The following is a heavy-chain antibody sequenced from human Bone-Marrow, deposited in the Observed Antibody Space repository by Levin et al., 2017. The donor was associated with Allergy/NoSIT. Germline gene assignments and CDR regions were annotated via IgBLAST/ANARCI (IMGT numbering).Heavy chain of an antibody. D-gene: IGHD3-10*02. CDR2: THYSGSA. J-gene: IGHJ4*02. CDR1: GGSISHSSFY. V-gene: IGHV4-39*01. CDR3: ASGPNVYYLDY. Sequence: SQTLSITCTVSGGSISHSSFYWGWIRQPPGKGLEWIGNTHYSGSASYNPSLKSRVTLSVDTSKNQFSLKLSSVTAADTAVYYCASGPNVYYLDYWGQGTLVTVS.